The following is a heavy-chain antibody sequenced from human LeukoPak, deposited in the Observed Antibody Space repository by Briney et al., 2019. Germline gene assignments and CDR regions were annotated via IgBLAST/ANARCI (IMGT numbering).Heavy chain of an antibody. Sequence: PGGSLRLSCAASGFTFSSYSMNWVRQAPGKGLEWVSSISSSSSYIYYADSVKGRFTISRDNAKNTLYLQMNSLRAEDTAVYYCARGGYSGYVPFDYWGQGTLVTVSS. V-gene: IGHV3-21*01. J-gene: IGHJ4*02. CDR2: ISSSSSYI. D-gene: IGHD5-12*01. CDR1: GFTFSSYS. CDR3: ARGGYSGYVPFDY.